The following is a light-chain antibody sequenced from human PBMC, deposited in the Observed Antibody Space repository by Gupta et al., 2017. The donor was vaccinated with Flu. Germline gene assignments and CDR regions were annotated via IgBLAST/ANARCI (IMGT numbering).Light chain of an antibody. CDR2: EVS. CDR3: SSFADSRYI. V-gene: IGLV2-8*01. CDR1: SSDIGSYNY. Sequence: QSVTISCAGSSSDIGSYNYVSWFQQHPGNAPKLFIYEVSNRPAGVPDRFSGSKSGNTASLTVSGLQAEDEADYYCSSFADSRYIFGAGTTVTVL. J-gene: IGLJ1*01.